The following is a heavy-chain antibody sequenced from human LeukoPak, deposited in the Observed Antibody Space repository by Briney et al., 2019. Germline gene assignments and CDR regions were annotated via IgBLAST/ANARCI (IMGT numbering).Heavy chain of an antibody. V-gene: IGHV3-53*01. CDR1: GIAVIGNY. Sequence: PGGSLRLSCAASGIAVIGNYMSWVRQPLGKGLEWVSFISINTDTFYADSVRGRFTISRDSSKNTLFLQMNSLRDEDSAVYYCAIAQSWDELFDSWGQGTLVTVSS. J-gene: IGHJ4*02. CDR3: AIAQSWDELFDS. D-gene: IGHD1-26*01. CDR2: ISINTDT.